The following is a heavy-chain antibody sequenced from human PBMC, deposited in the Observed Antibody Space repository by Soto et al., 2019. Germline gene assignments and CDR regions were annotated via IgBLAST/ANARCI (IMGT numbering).Heavy chain of an antibody. CDR3: ARVPGDYDFWSGYYFYYYYYMDV. CDR1: GYTFTSYD. V-gene: IGHV1-8*01. D-gene: IGHD3-3*01. J-gene: IGHJ6*03. Sequence: GASVKVSCEASGYTFTSYDINWVRQATGQGLEWMGWMNPNSGNTGYAQKFQGRVTMTRNTSISTAYMELSSLRSEDTAVYYCARVPGDYDFWSGYYFYYYYYMDVWGKGTTVTVSS. CDR2: MNPNSGNT.